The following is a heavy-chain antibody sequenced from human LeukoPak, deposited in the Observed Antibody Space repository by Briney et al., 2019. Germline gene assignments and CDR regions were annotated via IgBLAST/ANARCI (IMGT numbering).Heavy chain of an antibody. V-gene: IGHV3-7*01. CDR3: ARVHDYDFWSGLGAFDI. CDR2: IKQDGSEK. D-gene: IGHD3-3*01. CDR1: GFSVSSNY. Sequence: PGGSLRLSCAASGFSVSSNYMNWVRQAPGKGLEWVANIKQDGSEKYYVDSVKGRFTISRDNAKNSLYLQMNSLRAEDTAVYYCARVHDYDFWSGLGAFDIWGQGTMVTVSS. J-gene: IGHJ3*02.